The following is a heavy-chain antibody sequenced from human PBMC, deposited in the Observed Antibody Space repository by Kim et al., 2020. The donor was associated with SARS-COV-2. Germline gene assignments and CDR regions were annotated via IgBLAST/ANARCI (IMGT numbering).Heavy chain of an antibody. J-gene: IGHJ4*02. Sequence: TNYNPSLKSRVTISVDTSKNQFSLKLSSVTAADTAVYYCARGEPRRSFDYWGQGTLVTVSS. CDR2: T. V-gene: IGHV4-34*01. CDR3: ARGEPRRSFDY.